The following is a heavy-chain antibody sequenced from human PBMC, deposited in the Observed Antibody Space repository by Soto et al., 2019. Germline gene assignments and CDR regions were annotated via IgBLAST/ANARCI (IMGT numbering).Heavy chain of an antibody. J-gene: IGHJ6*02. V-gene: IGHV1-69*02. CDR3: ARFRGSYGMDV. CDR1: GGTFSSYT. Sequence: QVQLVQSGAEVKKPGSSVKVSCKASGGTFSSYTISWVRQAPGQGLEWMGRIIPILGIPNYAQKFRARDTKTAYKSTSTADMELSSLRSEDMAVFYCARFRGSYGMDVWGQGTTVSVSS. D-gene: IGHD3-10*01. CDR2: IIPILGIP.